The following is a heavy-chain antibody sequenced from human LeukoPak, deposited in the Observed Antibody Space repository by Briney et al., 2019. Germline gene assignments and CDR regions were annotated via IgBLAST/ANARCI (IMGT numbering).Heavy chain of an antibody. Sequence: PGGSLRLSCAASGFTFSSYAMSWVRQAPGKGLEWVSAISGSGGSTYYADSVKGRFTISRDNSKNTLYLQMNSLRAEDTAVYYCAKLSAAGSYYYGMYVWGQGTTVTVSS. D-gene: IGHD6-13*01. CDR3: AKLSAAGSYYYGMYV. J-gene: IGHJ6*02. CDR2: ISGSGGST. V-gene: IGHV3-23*01. CDR1: GFTFSSYA.